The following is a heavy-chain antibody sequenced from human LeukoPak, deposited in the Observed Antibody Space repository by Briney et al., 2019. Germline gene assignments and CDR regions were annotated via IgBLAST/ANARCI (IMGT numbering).Heavy chain of an antibody. D-gene: IGHD3-22*01. Sequence: SETLSLTCAVYGGSFSGYYWSWIRQPPGKGLEWIGEINHSGSTYYNPSLKSRVTISVDTSKNQFSLKLSSVTAADTAVYYCARGGVVVPRYWGQGTLVTVSS. CDR2: INHSGST. CDR1: GGSFSGYY. CDR3: ARGGVVVPRY. V-gene: IGHV4-34*09. J-gene: IGHJ4*02.